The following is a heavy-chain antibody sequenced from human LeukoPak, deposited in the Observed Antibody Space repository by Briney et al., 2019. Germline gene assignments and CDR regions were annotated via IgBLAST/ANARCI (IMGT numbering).Heavy chain of an antibody. CDR3: ASEKVRGVITFDY. V-gene: IGHV3-21*01. Sequence: GGSLRLSCAASGFTFSSYSMNWVRQAPGKGLEWVSSISSSSSYIYYADSVKGRFTISRDNAKNSLYLQMNSLRAEDTAVYYCASEKVRGVITFDYWGQGTLVTVSS. CDR2: ISSSSSYI. J-gene: IGHJ4*02. D-gene: IGHD3-10*01. CDR1: GFTFSSYS.